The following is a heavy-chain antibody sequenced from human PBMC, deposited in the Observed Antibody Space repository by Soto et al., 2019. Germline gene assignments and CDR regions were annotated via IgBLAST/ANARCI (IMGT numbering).Heavy chain of an antibody. J-gene: IGHJ4*02. CDR2: IYSGGST. Sequence: GGSLRLSCAASGFTVSSNYMSWVRQAPGKGLEWVSVIYSGGSTYYADSVKGRFTISRDNSKNTLYLQMTSLRAEDTAVYYCANIAQRGDYKLNDYWGQGTLVTVSS. CDR1: GFTVSSNY. CDR3: ANIAQRGDYKLNDY. V-gene: IGHV3-66*01. D-gene: IGHD3-3*01.